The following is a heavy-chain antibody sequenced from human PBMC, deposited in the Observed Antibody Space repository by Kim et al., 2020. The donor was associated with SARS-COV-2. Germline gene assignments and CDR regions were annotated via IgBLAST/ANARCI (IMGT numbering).Heavy chain of an antibody. D-gene: IGHD3-16*01. CDR2: IWYDGSNK. CDR1: GFTFSSYG. V-gene: IGHV3-33*06. J-gene: IGHJ4*02. Sequence: GRSLRPSCAASGFTFSSYGMHWVRQAPGKGLEWVAVIWYDGSNKYYADSVKGRFTISRDNSKNTLYLQMNSLRAEDTAVYYCAKDQGPAGLRNWGQGTLVTVSS. CDR3: AKDQGPAGLRN.